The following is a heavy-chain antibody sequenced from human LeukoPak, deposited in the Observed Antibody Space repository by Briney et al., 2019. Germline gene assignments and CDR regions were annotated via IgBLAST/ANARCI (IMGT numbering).Heavy chain of an antibody. J-gene: IGHJ3*02. CDR2: ISAYNGNT. CDR1: GYTFTSYG. D-gene: IGHD3-9*01. Sequence: ASVKVSCKASGYTFTSYGISWVRQAPGQGLEWMGWISAYNGNTNYAQKLRGRVTMTTDTSTSTAYMELRSLRSDDTAVYYCARETNYDILTGYYHPDAFDIWGQGTMVTVSS. V-gene: IGHV1-18*01. CDR3: ARETNYDILTGYYHPDAFDI.